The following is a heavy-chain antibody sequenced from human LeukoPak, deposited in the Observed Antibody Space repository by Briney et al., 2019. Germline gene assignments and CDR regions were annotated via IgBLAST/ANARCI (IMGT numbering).Heavy chain of an antibody. CDR2: IIPIFGTA. CDR3: ASIGSSAYIPFDY. CDR1: GGTFTSYA. J-gene: IGHJ4*02. D-gene: IGHD3-22*01. Sequence: SVKVSCKASGGTFTSYAISWVRQAPGQGLEWMGGIIPIFGTANYAQKFQGRVTITADESTSTAYMELSSLRSEDTAVYYCASIGSSAYIPFDYWGQGTLVTVSS. V-gene: IGHV1-69*13.